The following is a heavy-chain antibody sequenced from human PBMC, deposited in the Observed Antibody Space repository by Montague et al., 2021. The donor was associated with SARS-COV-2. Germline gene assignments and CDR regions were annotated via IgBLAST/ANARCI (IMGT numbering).Heavy chain of an antibody. D-gene: IGHD3-22*01. Sequence: SETLSLTCTVSGGSISSSSYYWGWIRQPPGKGLEWIGSIYYSGSTYYNPSLKSRVTISVDTSQNQFSLKLSSVTAADTAVYYCARFPTSYYYDSRAAPATPDAFDIWGQGKMVTVSS. CDR1: GGSISSSSYY. V-gene: IGHV4-39*01. CDR2: IYYSGST. CDR3: ARFPTSYYYDSRAAPATPDAFDI. J-gene: IGHJ3*02.